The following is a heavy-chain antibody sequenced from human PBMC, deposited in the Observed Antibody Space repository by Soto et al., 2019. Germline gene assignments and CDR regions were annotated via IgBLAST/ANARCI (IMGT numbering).Heavy chain of an antibody. D-gene: IGHD3-3*01. J-gene: IGHJ4*02. Sequence: PVGSLRLSCVVSGFTFSNYAMNWVRQAPGEGLEWVSVISGSGGISYYADSVKGRFTISRDNSKNTLYLQLNSLTAEDTAVYYCAKMDRITIFGVVSIDYWGQGTLVTVSS. CDR3: AKMDRITIFGVVSIDY. V-gene: IGHV3-23*01. CDR2: ISGSGGIS. CDR1: GFTFSNYA.